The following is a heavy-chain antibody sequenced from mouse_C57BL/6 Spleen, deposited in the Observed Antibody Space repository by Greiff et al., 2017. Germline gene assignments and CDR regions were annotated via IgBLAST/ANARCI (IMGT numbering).Heavy chain of an antibody. D-gene: IGHD1-1*01. Sequence: QVQLQQPGAELVRPGTSVKLSCKASGYTFTSYWMHWVKQRPGQGLEWIGVIDPSDSYTNYNQKFKGKATLTVDTSSSPAYRQLSSLTSEDSAVYYCASDTTVVATTDYYAMDYWGQGTSVTVSS. J-gene: IGHJ4*01. V-gene: IGHV1-59*01. CDR3: ASDTTVVATTDYYAMDY. CDR1: GYTFTSYW. CDR2: IDPSDSYT.